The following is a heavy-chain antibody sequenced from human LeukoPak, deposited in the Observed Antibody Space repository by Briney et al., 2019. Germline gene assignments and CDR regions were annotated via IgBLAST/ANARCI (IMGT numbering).Heavy chain of an antibody. J-gene: IGHJ4*02. CDR1: GFTFSSYA. D-gene: IGHD5-18*01. Sequence: GGSLRLSCAASGFTFSSYAMHWVRQGPGKGLEWVALISYDGSTKYYTDSVRGRFTISRDNSKNTLYLQMSSLRAEDTAVYYCARDLDVGGDKAMGTLGYWGQGTLVTVSS. CDR2: ISYDGSTK. CDR3: ARDLDVGGDKAMGTLGY. V-gene: IGHV3-30-3*01.